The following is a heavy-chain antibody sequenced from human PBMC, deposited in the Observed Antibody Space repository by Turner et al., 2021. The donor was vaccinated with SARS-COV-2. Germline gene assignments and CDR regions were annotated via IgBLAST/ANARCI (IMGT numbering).Heavy chain of an antibody. CDR2: MSFDGSNT. Sequence: QVQLVESGGVVVQPVRSLRLSCSASGFTFSSFDMHWVRQAPGKGLEWVAFMSFDGSNTHYTDSVKGRFTISRDSSKNTLYLQMASLRTEDTAVYYCAKEGAENYYFDCWGQGTLVTVSS. V-gene: IGHV3-30*18. CDR1: GFTFSSFD. J-gene: IGHJ4*02. D-gene: IGHD1-7*01. CDR3: AKEGAENYYFDC.